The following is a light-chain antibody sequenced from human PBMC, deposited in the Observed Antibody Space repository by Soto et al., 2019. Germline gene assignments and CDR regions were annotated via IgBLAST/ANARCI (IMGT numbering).Light chain of an antibody. CDR1: SSDVGGYNY. CDR2: DVS. J-gene: IGLJ2*01. Sequence: QSVLTQPASVSGSPGQSITISCTGTSSDVGGYNYVSWYQQHPGKAPKLMIYDVSNRPSGVSNRFSGSKSGNTASLTISGLQAQDEADYYFSSYTTRSPLIFGGGTKLTVL. CDR3: SSYTTRSPLI. V-gene: IGLV2-14*01.